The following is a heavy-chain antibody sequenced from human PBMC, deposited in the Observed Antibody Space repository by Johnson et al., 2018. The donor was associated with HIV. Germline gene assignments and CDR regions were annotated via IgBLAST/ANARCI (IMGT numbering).Heavy chain of an antibody. Sequence: EVQLVESGGGLVQPGGSLRLSCAASGFTFRTYGMHWVRQAPGKGLEWVGRIKSKTDGWTTDFAAPVKGRFTISRDDSKITLYLQMNSLRTDDTAVYYCATDNGQYGFDIWDQGTMVTVSS. D-gene: IGHD2-8*01. CDR3: ATDNGQYGFDI. V-gene: IGHV3-15*01. J-gene: IGHJ3*02. CDR2: IKSKTDGWTT. CDR1: GFTFRTYG.